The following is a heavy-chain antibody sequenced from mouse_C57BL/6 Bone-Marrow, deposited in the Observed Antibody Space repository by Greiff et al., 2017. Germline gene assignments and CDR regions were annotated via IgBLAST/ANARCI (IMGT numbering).Heavy chain of an antibody. CDR2: ISGGGGNT. V-gene: IGHV5-9*01. J-gene: IGHJ3*01. CDR1: GFTFSSYT. Sequence: EVQLVESGGGLVKPGGSLKLSCAASGFTFSSYTMSWVRQTPEKRLEWVATISGGGGNTYYTDSVTGRFTISRDNAKNTLYLQMSSLRSEDTALYYCARQRAYWGQGTLVTVSA. CDR3: ARQRAY.